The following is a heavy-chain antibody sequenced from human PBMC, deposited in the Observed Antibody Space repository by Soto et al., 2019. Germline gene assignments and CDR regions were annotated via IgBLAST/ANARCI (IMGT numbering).Heavy chain of an antibody. J-gene: IGHJ4*02. CDR1: GFTFSSYA. V-gene: IGHV3-64D*06. CDR2: VRGNGDPP. Sequence: GGALRLSCSASGFTFSSYAMHWVRQAPGKGLEYVSGVRGNGDPPFYADSVKGRFTISRDNSKNTLYLQMSSLSADDTAVYYCVKSRGGNNFDFFDWGQGALVTVSS. CDR3: VKSRGGNNFDFFD. D-gene: IGHD5-12*01.